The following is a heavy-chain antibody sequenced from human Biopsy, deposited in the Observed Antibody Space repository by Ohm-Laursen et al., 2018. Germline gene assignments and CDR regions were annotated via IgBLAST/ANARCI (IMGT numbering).Heavy chain of an antibody. CDR3: ARDQSGIRGINWYFDL. V-gene: IGHV3-33*01. CDR2: IWYDGSNK. CDR1: GFTFSNYG. D-gene: IGHD6-13*01. Sequence: SLRLSCAASGFTFSNYGMHWVRQAPGKGLEWVALIWYDGSNKNSEDSVKGRFTVSRDNSKNTLFLQMNNLRAEDTAVYYCARDQSGIRGINWYFDLWGRGTLVTVSS. J-gene: IGHJ2*01.